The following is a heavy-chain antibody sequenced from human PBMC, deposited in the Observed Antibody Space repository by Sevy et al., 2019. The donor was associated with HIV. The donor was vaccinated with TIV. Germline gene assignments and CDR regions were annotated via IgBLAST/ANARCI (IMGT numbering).Heavy chain of an antibody. V-gene: IGHV3-30-3*01. CDR3: ARGAPHKYYYDSSGYSGKGNFDY. D-gene: IGHD3-22*01. CDR1: GFTFSSYA. Sequence: GGSLRLSCAASGFTFSSYAMHWVRQAPGKGLKWVAVISYDGSNKYYADSVKGRFTISRDNSKNTLYLQMNSLRAEDTAVYYCARGAPHKYYYDSSGYSGKGNFDYWGQGTLVTVSS. J-gene: IGHJ4*02. CDR2: ISYDGSNK.